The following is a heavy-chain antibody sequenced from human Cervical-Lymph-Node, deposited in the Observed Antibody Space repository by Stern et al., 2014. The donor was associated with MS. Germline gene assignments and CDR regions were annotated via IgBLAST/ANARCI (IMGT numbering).Heavy chain of an antibody. Sequence: EVQLVESGGDLVQPGRSLRLSCAASGFRFDDYAMYWVRQAPGKGLEWVSGISWSRGKIGYADSGKGRFTISRDNVKNSLFLQMNSLRSEDTASYYCARAIGFCSGGNCEPYYYYGIDVWGQGTRVTVSS. J-gene: IGHJ6*02. D-gene: IGHD2-15*01. CDR2: ISWSRGKI. CDR3: ARAIGFCSGGNCEPYYYYGIDV. CDR1: GFRFDDYA. V-gene: IGHV3-9*01.